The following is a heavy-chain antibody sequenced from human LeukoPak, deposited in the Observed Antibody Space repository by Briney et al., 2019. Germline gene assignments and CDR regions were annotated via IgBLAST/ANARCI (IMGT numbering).Heavy chain of an antibody. CDR2: MNPNDGNT. J-gene: IGHJ4*02. V-gene: IGHV1-8*01. D-gene: IGHD3-22*01. CDR1: GYSFTNYE. CDR3: ARGSSGYYYIPDF. Sequence: ASVKVSCKTSGYSFTNYEINWVRQATGQGLEYMGWMNPNDGNTGYAPNFQGRVTMTRDTSKSTAYMELRSLRPEDTAIYYCARGSSGYYYIPDFWGQGTLVTVSS.